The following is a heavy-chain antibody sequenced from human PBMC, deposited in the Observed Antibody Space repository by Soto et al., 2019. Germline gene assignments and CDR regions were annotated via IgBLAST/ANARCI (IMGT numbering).Heavy chain of an antibody. V-gene: IGHV3-23*01. CDR3: AKDQFKANGHFDAFDV. Sequence: GGSLRLSCVASGFTLGDYAMSWVRQAPGKGLEWVSGIGSDGAATHYTDSVEGRFTVSRDNSKNTLYLQMNSLRGEDTAIYYCAKDQFKANGHFDAFDVWGQGTVVTVSS. D-gene: IGHD2-8*01. CDR1: GFTLGDYA. J-gene: IGHJ3*01. CDR2: IGSDGAAT.